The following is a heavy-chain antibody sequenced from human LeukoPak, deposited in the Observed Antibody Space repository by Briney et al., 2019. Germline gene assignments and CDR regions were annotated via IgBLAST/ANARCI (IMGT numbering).Heavy chain of an antibody. Sequence: QPGGSLRLSCAASGFTFSSYEMNWVRQAPGKGLEWVSYISTSGSTIYYADSVKGRFTISRDNAKYSLYLQMNSLRAEDTAVYYCARGIVATTKGLDYWGQGTLVSVSS. CDR3: ARGIVATTKGLDY. V-gene: IGHV3-48*03. D-gene: IGHD5-12*01. J-gene: IGHJ4*02. CDR2: ISTSGSTI. CDR1: GFTFSSYE.